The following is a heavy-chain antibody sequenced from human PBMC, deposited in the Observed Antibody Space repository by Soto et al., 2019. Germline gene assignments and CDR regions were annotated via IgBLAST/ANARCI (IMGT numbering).Heavy chain of an antibody. J-gene: IGHJ4*02. CDR1: GGSITSNW. CDR3: PRHIALSRTRGFDH. D-gene: IGHD2-21*01. CDR2: IFHTGSA. Sequence: QVQLQESGPGLMKPSGTLSLTCAVSGGSITSNWWSWVRQPPGKGLERIAEIFHTGSANYNPSLMGRLTISMDKSRNHLSLNLNSVTAADTSVYYCPRHIALSRTRGFDHWGQGTLVTVSS. V-gene: IGHV4-4*02.